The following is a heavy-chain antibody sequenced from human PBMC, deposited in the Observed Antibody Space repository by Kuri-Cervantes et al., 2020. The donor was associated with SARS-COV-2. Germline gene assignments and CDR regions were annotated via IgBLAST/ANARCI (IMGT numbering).Heavy chain of an antibody. CDR1: GFTFSSFS. V-gene: IGHV3-23*01. CDR3: APRDY. J-gene: IGHJ4*02. CDR2: ISGSGDNT. Sequence: GESLKISCAVSGFTFSSFSMNWVRQAPGKGLEWVSGISGSGDNTYYADSVKGRFTISSDNSKKTLYLQMNSLRVEDTALYYCAPRDYWGQGILVTVSS.